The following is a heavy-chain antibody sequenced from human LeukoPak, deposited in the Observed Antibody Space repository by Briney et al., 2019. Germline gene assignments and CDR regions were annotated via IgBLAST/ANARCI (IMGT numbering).Heavy chain of an antibody. J-gene: IGHJ3*02. D-gene: IGHD3-22*01. CDR2: IYYSGST. CDR1: GYSISSGYY. V-gene: IGHV4-38-2*02. Sequence: SSETLSLTCTVSGYSISSGYYWGWIRQPPGKGLEWIGSIYYSGSTYYNPSLKSRVTISVDTSKNQFSLKLSSVTAADTAVYYCARIYYYDSSGYIVNAFDIWGQGTMVTVSS. CDR3: ARIYYYDSSGYIVNAFDI.